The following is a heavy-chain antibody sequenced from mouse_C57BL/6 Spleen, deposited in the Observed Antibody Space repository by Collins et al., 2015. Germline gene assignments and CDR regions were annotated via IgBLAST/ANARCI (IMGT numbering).Heavy chain of an antibody. J-gene: IGHJ3*01. V-gene: IGHV1-84*02. CDR2: IYVGTGDT. Sequence: QMQQSGAELVKPGASVKLSCRTSGFTFSDSYISWLRQKPGQSLERIAWIYVGTGDTNFNQKFTAKAQLTVDTSSSTAYMQFSSLTTEDSAIYYCARHANWGFAYWGQGTLVTVSA. CDR1: GFTFSDSY. D-gene: IGHD4-1*01. CDR3: ARHANWGFAY.